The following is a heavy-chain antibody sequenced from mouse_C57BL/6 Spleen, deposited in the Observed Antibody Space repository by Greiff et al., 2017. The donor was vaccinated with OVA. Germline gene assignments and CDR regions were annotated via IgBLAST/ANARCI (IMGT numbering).Heavy chain of an antibody. V-gene: IGHV1-64*01. CDR3: ARRGYDYERAMDY. CDR2: IHPNSGST. CDR1: GYTFTSYW. Sequence: VQLQQPGAELVKPGASVKLSCKASGYTFTSYWMHWVKQRPGQGLEWIGMIHPNSGSTNYNEKFKSKATLTVDKSSSTAYMQLSSLTSEDSAVYYCARRGYDYERAMDYWGQGTSVTVSS. J-gene: IGHJ4*01. D-gene: IGHD2-4*01.